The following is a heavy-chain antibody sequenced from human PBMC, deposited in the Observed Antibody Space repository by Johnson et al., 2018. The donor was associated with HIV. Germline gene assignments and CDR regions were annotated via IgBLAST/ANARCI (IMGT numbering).Heavy chain of an antibody. J-gene: IGHJ3*02. D-gene: IGHD3-10*01. CDR3: AKDQGWFGEFMNAFDI. Sequence: QVQLVESGGGVVQPGRSLRLSCAASGFTFSSYGMHWVRQAPGKGLEWVAFIRYDGSNKYYADSVKGRFTISRDNSKNTLYLQINSLRAEDTAVYYCAKDQGWFGEFMNAFDIWGQGTMVTVSS. CDR1: GFTFSSYG. CDR2: IRYDGSNK. V-gene: IGHV3-30*02.